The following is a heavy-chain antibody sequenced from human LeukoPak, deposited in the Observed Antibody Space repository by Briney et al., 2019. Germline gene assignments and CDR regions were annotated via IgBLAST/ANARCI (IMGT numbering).Heavy chain of an antibody. CDR2: IDSTGSSI. D-gene: IGHD1-1*01. CDR1: GFTFSSYS. J-gene: IGHJ4*02. CDR3: AKDLNWLNYFDY. V-gene: IGHV3-21*01. Sequence: GGSLRLSCVASGFTFSSYSMNWVRQAPGKGLEWVSSIDSTGSSIFYADSVKGRFTISRDNAKNTLYLQMNSLRAEDTAVYYCAKDLNWLNYFDYWGQGTLVTVSS.